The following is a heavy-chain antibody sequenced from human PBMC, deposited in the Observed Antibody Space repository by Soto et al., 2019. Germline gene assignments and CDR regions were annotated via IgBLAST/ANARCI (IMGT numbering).Heavy chain of an antibody. V-gene: IGHV3-15*01. Sequence: GGSLRLSCAASGFTFSNAWMSWVRQAPGKGLEWVGRIKSKTDGSTKDYAAPVKGRFTISRDNSKNTLYLQMNSLRAEDTAVYYCAREGGKYYDFWSGYYPSFPYYGMDVWGQGTTVTVSS. J-gene: IGHJ6*02. CDR3: AREGGKYYDFWSGYYPSFPYYGMDV. D-gene: IGHD3-3*01. CDR1: GFTFSNAW. CDR2: IKSKTDGSTK.